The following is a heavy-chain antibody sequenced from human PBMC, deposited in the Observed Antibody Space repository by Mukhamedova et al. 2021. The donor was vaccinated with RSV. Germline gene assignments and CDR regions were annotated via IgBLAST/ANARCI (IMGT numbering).Heavy chain of an antibody. D-gene: IGHD1-1*01. V-gene: IGHV3-23*01. Sequence: YYADSVKGRFTISRDSSRNTLFLQMDSLRADDTGVYYCANRGTRSWNGFDYWGQGTLVTVSS. J-gene: IGHJ4*02. CDR3: ANRGTRSWNGFDY.